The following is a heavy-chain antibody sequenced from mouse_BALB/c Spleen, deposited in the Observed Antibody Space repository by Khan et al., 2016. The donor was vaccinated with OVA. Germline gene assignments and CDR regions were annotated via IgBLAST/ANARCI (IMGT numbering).Heavy chain of an antibody. CDR1: GYTFSNYW. CDR3: ARRGAARAKWDYMDY. D-gene: IGHD3-1*01. J-gene: IGHJ2*01. CDR2: IYPGGGYT. Sequence: VELVESGTELARPGTSVKMSCKAAGYTFSNYWIGWVKQRPGHGLEWIGDIYPGGGYTNYNENFKGKATLTADTSSSTAYMQLSSLASEDSAIYYGARRGAARAKWDYMDYWGQGTTLTVSS. V-gene: IGHV1-63*02.